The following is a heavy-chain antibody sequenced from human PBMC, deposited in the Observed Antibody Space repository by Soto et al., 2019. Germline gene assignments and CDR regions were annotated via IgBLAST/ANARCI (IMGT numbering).Heavy chain of an antibody. CDR3: GAPDSSGYYYSTTVY. J-gene: IGHJ4*02. CDR1: GFTFSSYA. D-gene: IGHD3-22*01. Sequence: PGGSLRLSCSASGFTFSSYAMHWVRQAPGKGLEYVSAISSNGGSTYYADSVKGRFTISRDNSKNTLYLQMSSLRAEDTAVYYCGAPDSSGYYYSTTVYWGQGTLVTVSS. CDR2: ISSNGGST. V-gene: IGHV3-64D*06.